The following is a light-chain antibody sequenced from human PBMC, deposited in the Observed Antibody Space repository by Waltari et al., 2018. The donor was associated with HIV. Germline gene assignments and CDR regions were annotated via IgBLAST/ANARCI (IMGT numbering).Light chain of an antibody. J-gene: IGLJ3*02. CDR2: DDR. V-gene: IGLV3-21*01. Sequence: SYVLTQPPSVSVAPGKTASITCGRNNIESKSVHWYQQKPGQAPVLVIYDDRDRPSGIPERSSGSNSGNTATLTISRVEAGDEADYYCQVWEVSGDHPVFGGGTKLTVL. CDR1: NIESKS. CDR3: QVWEVSGDHPV.